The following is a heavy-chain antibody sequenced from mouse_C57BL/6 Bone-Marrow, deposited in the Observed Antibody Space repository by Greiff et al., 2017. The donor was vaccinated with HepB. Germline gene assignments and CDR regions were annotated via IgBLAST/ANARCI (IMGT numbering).Heavy chain of an antibody. Sequence: DVKLVESGPGLVKPSQSLSLTCSVTGYSITSGYYWNWIRQFPGNKLEWMGYISYDGSNNYNPSLKNRISITRDTSKNQFFLKLNSVTTEDTATYYCARDGGLLPDYYAMDYWGQGTSVTVSS. J-gene: IGHJ4*01. D-gene: IGHD2-3*01. V-gene: IGHV3-6*01. CDR2: ISYDGSN. CDR3: ARDGGLLPDYYAMDY. CDR1: GYSITSGYY.